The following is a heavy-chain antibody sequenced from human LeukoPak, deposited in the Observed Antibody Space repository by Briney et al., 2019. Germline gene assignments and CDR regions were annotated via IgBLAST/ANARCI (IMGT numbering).Heavy chain of an antibody. V-gene: IGHV4-59*01. D-gene: IGHD6-6*01. CDR2: IYYSGST. CDR1: GGSISSYY. CDR3: ARDRATYSSSSGSYYYYYMDV. Sequence: SETLSLTCTVAGGSISSYYWSWIRQPPGKGLEWIGYIYYSGSTNYNPSLKSRVTISVDTPKNQFSLKLSSVTAADTVVYYCARDRATYSSSSGSYYYYYMDVWGKGTTVTVSS. J-gene: IGHJ6*03.